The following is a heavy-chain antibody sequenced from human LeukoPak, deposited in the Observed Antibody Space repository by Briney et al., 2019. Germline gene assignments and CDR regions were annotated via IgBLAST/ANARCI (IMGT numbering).Heavy chain of an antibody. V-gene: IGHV3-48*03. CDR2: ISSSGSTI. CDR1: GFTFSSYE. J-gene: IGHJ6*02. Sequence: GGSLRLSCAASGFTFSSYEMNWVRQAPGKGLEWVSYISSSGSTIYYADSVKGRFTISRDNAKNSLYLQMNSLRAEDTAVYYCARGFWSGYSRAGMDVWGQGTMVTVSS. D-gene: IGHD3-3*01. CDR3: ARGFWSGYSRAGMDV.